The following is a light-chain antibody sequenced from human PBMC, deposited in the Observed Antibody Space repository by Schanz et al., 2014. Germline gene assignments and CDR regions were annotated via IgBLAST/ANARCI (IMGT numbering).Light chain of an antibody. V-gene: IGKV3-15*01. CDR2: GAS. CDR3: QQDYNLSVT. Sequence: EIVLTQSPATLSLSPGERATLSCRASQSVSDNLAWYQQKPGQAPSLLIYGASTRATGIPARFSGSGSGTEFTLTISSLQPEDFAVYYCQQDYNLSVTFGQGTKVEIK. CDR1: QSVSDN. J-gene: IGKJ1*01.